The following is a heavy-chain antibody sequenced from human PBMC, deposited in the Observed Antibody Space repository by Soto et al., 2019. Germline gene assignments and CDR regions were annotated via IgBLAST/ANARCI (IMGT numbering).Heavy chain of an antibody. J-gene: IGHJ5*02. D-gene: IGHD1-26*01. V-gene: IGHV3-23*01. Sequence: EVQLLESGGGLVQPGGSLRLSCAASGFTFSSYAMSWVRQAPGKGLEWVSAISGSGGSTYYADSVKGRFTISRDNSKNTLYLQMNSLRAEDTAVYYCAKVVRAVPTETNWFDPWGQGTLVTVSS. CDR2: ISGSGGST. CDR1: GFTFSSYA. CDR3: AKVVRAVPTETNWFDP.